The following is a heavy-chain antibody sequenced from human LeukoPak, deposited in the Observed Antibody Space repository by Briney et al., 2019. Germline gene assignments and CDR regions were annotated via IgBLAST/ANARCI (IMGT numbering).Heavy chain of an antibody. J-gene: IGHJ4*02. V-gene: IGHV3-23*01. CDR3: AKDEIAVVMVHFDY. Sequence: GGSPRLSCAASGFTFSSYAMSWVRQAPGKGLEWVSAISGSGGSTYYADSVKGRFTISRDNSKNTLYLQMDSLRAEDTAVYYCAKDEIAVVMVHFDYWGQGTLVTVSS. D-gene: IGHD6-19*01. CDR1: GFTFSSYA. CDR2: ISGSGGST.